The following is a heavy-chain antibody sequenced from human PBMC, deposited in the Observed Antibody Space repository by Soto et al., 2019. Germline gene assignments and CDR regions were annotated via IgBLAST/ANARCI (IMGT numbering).Heavy chain of an antibody. J-gene: IGHJ3*02. D-gene: IGHD3-10*01. Sequence: EVQLVESGGGLVQPGGSLRLSCAASGFTFSSYDMHWVRQATGKGLEWVSAIGTAGDTYYPGSVKGRFTISRENAKNFLYLQMNSLRAGDTAVYYCARSGITMVRGVIIDHAFDIWGQGTMVTVSS. CDR1: GFTFSSYD. V-gene: IGHV3-13*01. CDR2: IGTAGDT. CDR3: ARSGITMVRGVIIDHAFDI.